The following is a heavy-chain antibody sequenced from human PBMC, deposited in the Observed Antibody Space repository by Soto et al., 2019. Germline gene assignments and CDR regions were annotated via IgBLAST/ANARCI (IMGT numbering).Heavy chain of an antibody. CDR2: ISFDGGDT. CDR3: ARGRWQKYCANPYCFTFDS. D-gene: IGHD2-21*01. CDR1: GFSLSDYG. V-gene: IGHV3-30*03. J-gene: IGHJ4*02. Sequence: QVQLVESGGGVVQPGRSLRLSCTASGFSLSDYGMHWVRQAPGKGLKWVAFISFDGGDTYYADSLRGRFTVSRDNSKDTLYLQVNSLRDDDTAVFYCARGRWQKYCANPYCFTFDSWGQGTLVTVSS.